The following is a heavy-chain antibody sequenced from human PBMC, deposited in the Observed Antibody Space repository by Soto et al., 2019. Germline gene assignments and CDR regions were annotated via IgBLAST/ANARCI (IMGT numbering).Heavy chain of an antibody. Sequence: PGGSLRLSCTGTGFTFSNYGIHWVRQAPGKGLEWVAVISYDGSNKYYADSVKGRFTISRDNSKNTLYLQMNSLRAEDTAVYYCAKDLWGQSGTTEILYYYYGMDVWGQGTTVTVSS. CDR1: GFTFSNYG. J-gene: IGHJ6*02. V-gene: IGHV3-30*18. CDR2: ISYDGSNK. CDR3: AKDLWGQSGTTEILYYYYGMDV. D-gene: IGHD4-17*01.